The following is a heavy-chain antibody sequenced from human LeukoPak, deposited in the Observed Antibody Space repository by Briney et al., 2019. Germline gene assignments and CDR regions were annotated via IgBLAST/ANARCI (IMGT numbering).Heavy chain of an antibody. CDR3: ARDRLDNDYGDHLDY. V-gene: IGHV1-18*01. CDR2: ISAYNGNT. J-gene: IGHJ4*02. Sequence: SSVKVSCKASGYTFTSYGISWVRQAPGQGLEWMGWISAYNGNTNYAQKLQGRVTMTTDTSTSIAYMELRSLRSDDTAVYYCARDRLDNDYGDHLDYWGQGTLVTVSS. D-gene: IGHD4-17*01. CDR1: GYTFTSYG.